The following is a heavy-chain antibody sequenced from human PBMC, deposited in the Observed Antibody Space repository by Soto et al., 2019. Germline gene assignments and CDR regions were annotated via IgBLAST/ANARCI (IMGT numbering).Heavy chain of an antibody. CDR2: IIPIFGTA. CDR1: GGTFSSYA. J-gene: IGHJ5*02. CDR3: ARDWEVDSYSSGWPPQFDP. D-gene: IGHD6-19*01. Sequence: SVKVSCKASGGTFSSYAISWVRQAPGQGLEWMGGIIPIFGTANYAQKFQGRVTITAGESTSTAYMELSSLRSEDTAVYYCARDWEVDSYSSGWPPQFDPWGQGTLVTVSS. V-gene: IGHV1-69*13.